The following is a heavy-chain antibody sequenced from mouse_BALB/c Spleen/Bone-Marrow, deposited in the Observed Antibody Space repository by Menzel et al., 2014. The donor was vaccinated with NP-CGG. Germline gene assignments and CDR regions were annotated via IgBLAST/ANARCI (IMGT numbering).Heavy chain of an antibody. CDR2: ISSGSSTI. J-gene: IGHJ2*01. CDR1: GFTSSSFG. V-gene: IGHV5-17*02. Sequence: EVQLQESGGGLVQPGGSRKLSCAASGFTSSSFGMHWVRQAPEKGLEWVAYISSGSSTIYYADTVKGRFTISRDNPKNTLFLQMTSLRSEDTAMYYCASSPYGYFDYWGQGTALTVSS. CDR3: ASSPYGYFDY. D-gene: IGHD1-1*01.